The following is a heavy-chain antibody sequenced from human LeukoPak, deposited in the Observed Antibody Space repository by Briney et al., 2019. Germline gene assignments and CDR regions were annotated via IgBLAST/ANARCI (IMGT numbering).Heavy chain of an antibody. J-gene: IGHJ3*02. D-gene: IGHD3-22*01. CDR3: ARQSYYYDSSGYYFDAFDI. V-gene: IGHV4-38-2*01. CDR1: GYSISSGYY. Sequence: KPSETLSLTCAVSGYSISSGYYWGWIRQPPGKGLEWIGSIYHSGSTYYNPSLKSRVTISVDTSKNQLSLKLSSVTAADTAVYYCARQSYYYDSSGYYFDAFDIWGQGTMVTVSS. CDR2: IYHSGST.